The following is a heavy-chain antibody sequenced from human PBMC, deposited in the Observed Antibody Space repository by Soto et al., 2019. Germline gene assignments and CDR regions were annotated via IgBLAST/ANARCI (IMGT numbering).Heavy chain of an antibody. CDR1: GGTFSSYA. D-gene: IGHD5-12*01. Sequence: QVQLVQSGAEVKKPGSSVKVSCKASGGTFSSYAISWVRQAPGQGLEWMGGIIPIFGTANYAQKFQGRVTITADESTSTAYMELRRLRSEDTAVYYCARLGWHGYKSSYYFDYWGQGTLVTVSS. CDR2: IIPIFGTA. V-gene: IGHV1-69*01. J-gene: IGHJ4*02. CDR3: ARLGWHGYKSSYYFDY.